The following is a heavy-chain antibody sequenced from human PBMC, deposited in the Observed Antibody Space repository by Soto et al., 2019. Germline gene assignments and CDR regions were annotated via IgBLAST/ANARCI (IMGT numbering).Heavy chain of an antibody. CDR3: AKDRRGAARQLYYYYYYGMDV. CDR1: GFTFSSYV. CDR2: ISYDGSNK. D-gene: IGHD6-6*01. Sequence: QVQLVESGGGVVQPGRSLRLSCAASGFTFSSYVMHWVRQAPGKGLEWVAVISYDGSNKYYADSVKGRFTIYRDNSKNTLELQMNSLRAEETAVYYCAKDRRGAARQLYYYYYYGMDVWGQGTTVTVSS. V-gene: IGHV3-30*18. J-gene: IGHJ6*02.